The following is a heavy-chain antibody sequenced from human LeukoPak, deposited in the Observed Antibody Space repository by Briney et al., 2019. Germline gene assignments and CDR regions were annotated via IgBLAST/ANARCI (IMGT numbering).Heavy chain of an antibody. CDR3: AGDRSGYTFDD. J-gene: IGHJ4*02. CDR1: GFTFSSYS. CDR2: ISATGNYI. V-gene: IGHV3-21*01. D-gene: IGHD5-18*01. Sequence: PGGSLRLSCAASGFTFSSYSMNWVRQAPGKGLEWVSSISATGNYIYYADSVKGRFTISRDNAKNSLYLQMNSLRAEDTAVYYCAGDRSGYTFDDWGQGTLVTVSS.